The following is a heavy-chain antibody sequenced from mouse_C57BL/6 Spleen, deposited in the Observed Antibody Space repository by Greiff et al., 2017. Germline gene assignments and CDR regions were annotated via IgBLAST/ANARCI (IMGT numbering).Heavy chain of an antibody. D-gene: IGHD1-1*01. V-gene: IGHV1-22*01. Sequence: LQESGPELVKPGASVKMSCKASGYTFTDYTMHWVKQRHGKSLEWIGYINPHNGGTSYNQTIKGTATLTVNKSTSTSYMELRSLTSKESAVYYCARDGSSYYYAMDYWGQGTSVTVSS. CDR1: GYTFTDYT. CDR3: ARDGSSYYYAMDY. J-gene: IGHJ4*01. CDR2: INPHNGGT.